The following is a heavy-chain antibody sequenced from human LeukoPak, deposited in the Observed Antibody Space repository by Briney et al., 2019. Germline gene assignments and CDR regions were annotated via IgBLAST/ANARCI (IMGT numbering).Heavy chain of an antibody. J-gene: IGHJ4*02. CDR3: ARDPPAVSINTYA. V-gene: IGHV3-66*01. Sequence: GGSLRLSCAASGFTFSDYYMNWVRQAPGKGLEWVSLIFSHGETSYADSVKGRFTISRDNSKNTLYLQMNGLRVEDTAVYYCARDPPAVSINTYAWGQGTLVTVSS. CDR2: IFSHGET. D-gene: IGHD2-8*01. CDR1: GFTFSDYY.